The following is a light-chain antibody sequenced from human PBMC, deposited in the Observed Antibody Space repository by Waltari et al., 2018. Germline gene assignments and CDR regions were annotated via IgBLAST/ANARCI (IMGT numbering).Light chain of an antibody. CDR2: DVS. CDR1: SSHIGSYNS. V-gene: IGLV2-14*03. Sequence: QSALTQPASVSGSPGPSITISCPGTSSHIGSYNSVSWYQQHPGKAPHLMIYDVSNRPSGVSSRFSGSKSGNTASLTISGLQTEDEADYYCNSYTSSNTLVFGGGTKLTVL. J-gene: IGLJ2*01. CDR3: NSYTSSNTLV.